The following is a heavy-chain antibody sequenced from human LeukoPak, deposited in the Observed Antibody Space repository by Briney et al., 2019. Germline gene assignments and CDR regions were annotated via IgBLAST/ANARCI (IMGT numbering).Heavy chain of an antibody. J-gene: IGHJ4*02. CDR3: ARRGYCSGGSCLDY. V-gene: IGHV4-39*01. CDR2: IYYSGST. Sequence: SETLSLTCTVSGGSISSSSYYWVWIRQPPGKGLEWIGSIYYSGSTYYNPSLKSRVTISVDTSKNQFSLKLSSVTAADTAVYYCARRGYCSGGSCLDYWGQGTLVTVSS. CDR1: GGSISSSSYY. D-gene: IGHD2-15*01.